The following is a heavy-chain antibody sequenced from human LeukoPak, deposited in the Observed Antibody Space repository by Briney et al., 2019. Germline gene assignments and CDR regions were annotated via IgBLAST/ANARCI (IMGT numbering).Heavy chain of an antibody. V-gene: IGHV3-21*01. D-gene: IGHD6-19*01. CDR2: ISSSSSYI. J-gene: IGHJ4*02. CDR1: GFTFSTYA. CDR3: ARGTYSSGSDFDY. Sequence: GGSLRLSCAASGFTFSTYAMNWVRQAPGKGLEWVSSISSSSSYIYYADSVKGRFTISRDSAKNSLYLQMNSLRAEDTAMYYCARGTYSSGSDFDYWGQGTLVTVSS.